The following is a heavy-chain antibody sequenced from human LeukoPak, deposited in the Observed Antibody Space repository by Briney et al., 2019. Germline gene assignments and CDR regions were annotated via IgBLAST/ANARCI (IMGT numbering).Heavy chain of an antibody. V-gene: IGHV3-23*01. CDR1: GFTFSSYA. Sequence: GGSLRLSCAASGFTFSSYAMSWVRQAPGKGLEWVPAISGSGGSTYYADSVKGRFTISRDNSKNTLYLQMNSLRAEDTAVYYCAKDCSSTSCYTGGWGQGTLVTVSS. D-gene: IGHD2-2*02. CDR3: AKDCSSTSCYTGG. CDR2: ISGSGGST. J-gene: IGHJ4*02.